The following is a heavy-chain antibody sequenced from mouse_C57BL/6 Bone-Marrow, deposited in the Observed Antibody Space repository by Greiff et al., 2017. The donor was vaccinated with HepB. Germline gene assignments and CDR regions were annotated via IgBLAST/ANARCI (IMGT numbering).Heavy chain of an antibody. CDR1: GYTFTEYT. CDR3: ARHEDRDYGSSPYYFDY. J-gene: IGHJ2*01. CDR2: VYPGSGSI. V-gene: IGHV1-62-2*01. D-gene: IGHD1-1*01. Sequence: QVQLQQSGAELVKPGASVKLSCKASGYTFTEYTIHWVKQRSGQGLEWIGWVYPGSGSIKYNEKFKDKATLTADKSSSTVYMELSRLTSEDSAVYFCARHEDRDYGSSPYYFDYWGQGTTLTVSS.